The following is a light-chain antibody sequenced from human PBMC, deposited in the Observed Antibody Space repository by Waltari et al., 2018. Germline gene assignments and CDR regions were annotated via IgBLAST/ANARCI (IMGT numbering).Light chain of an antibody. Sequence: IQLTQSPSSLSASVGDRVTITCRASQGIRNYLAWYQQKPGKAPKLMIYAASTLQSGVPTRCSGSGSGTDFTLIISSLQPEDFATYYCQQLNSYQWTFGQGTKVEIK. V-gene: IGKV1-9*01. J-gene: IGKJ1*01. CDR1: QGIRNY. CDR2: AAS. CDR3: QQLNSYQWT.